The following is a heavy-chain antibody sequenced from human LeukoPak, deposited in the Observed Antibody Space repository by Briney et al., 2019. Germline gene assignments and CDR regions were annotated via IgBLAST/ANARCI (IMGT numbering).Heavy chain of an antibody. Sequence: PSETLSLTCTVSGASIRSGSYYWSWIRQPAGKGLEWIGRIYTSGSTNYNPSLKSRVTISVDTSKNQFSLKLSSVTAADTAVYYCARDRGSQPFIDYWGQGTLVTVSS. V-gene: IGHV4-61*02. CDR1: GASIRSGSYY. D-gene: IGHD1-26*01. J-gene: IGHJ4*02. CDR2: IYTSGST. CDR3: ARDRGSQPFIDY.